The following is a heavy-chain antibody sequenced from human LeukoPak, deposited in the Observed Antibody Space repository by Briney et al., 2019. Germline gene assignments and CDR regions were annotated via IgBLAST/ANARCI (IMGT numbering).Heavy chain of an antibody. Sequence: SETLSLTCAVYGGSFSGYYWGWIRQPPGKGLEWIGEINHSGSTNYNPSLKSRVTISVDTSKNQFSLKLSSVTAADTAVYYCARSARAAVGPWGQGTLVTVSS. CDR2: INHSGST. D-gene: IGHD6-13*01. J-gene: IGHJ5*02. CDR3: ARSARAAVGP. V-gene: IGHV4-34*01. CDR1: GGSFSGYY.